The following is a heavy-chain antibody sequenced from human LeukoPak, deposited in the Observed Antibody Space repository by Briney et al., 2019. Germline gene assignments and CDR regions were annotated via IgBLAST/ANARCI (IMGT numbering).Heavy chain of an antibody. D-gene: IGHD3-3*02. V-gene: IGHV3-23*01. CDR1: GFTFSSYA. CDR3: AKDPVSRLEFLEWLLPFDY. CDR2: ISGSGGST. J-gene: IGHJ4*02. Sequence: GGSLRLSCAASGFTFSSYAMSWVRQAPGKGLEWVSAISGSGGSTYYADSVKGRFTISRDNSKNTLYLQMNSLRAEDTAVYYCAKDPVSRLEFLEWLLPFDYWGQGTLVTVSS.